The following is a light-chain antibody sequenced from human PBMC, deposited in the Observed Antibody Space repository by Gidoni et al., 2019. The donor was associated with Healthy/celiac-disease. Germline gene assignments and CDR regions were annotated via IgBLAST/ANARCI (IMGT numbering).Light chain of an antibody. Sequence: DILMTQSPASLAASLGERATINCKSSQSVLYSSNNKNYLAWYQQKPGQPPKLLIYWASTRESGVPDRFSGSGSGTDFTLTISSLQAEDVAVYYCQQYYSTPWTFGQGTKVEIK. CDR1: QSVLYSSNNKNY. J-gene: IGKJ1*01. CDR2: WAS. V-gene: IGKV4-1*01. CDR3: QQYYSTPWT.